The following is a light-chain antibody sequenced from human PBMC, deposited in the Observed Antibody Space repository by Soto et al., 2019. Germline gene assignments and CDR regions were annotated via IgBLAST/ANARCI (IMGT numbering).Light chain of an antibody. V-gene: IGKV3D-15*01. CDR2: YIS. J-gene: IGKJ5*01. CDR1: RIAGNF. CDR3: QQHNQWPIT. Sequence: EIVMTQSPATLSVSPGETASLSCRAIRIAGNFLAWYQQKPGQAPRLLIYYISTRATGIPARFSGSGSGTEFTLTINSLQSEDSAVYYCQQHNQWPITFGQGTHWRL.